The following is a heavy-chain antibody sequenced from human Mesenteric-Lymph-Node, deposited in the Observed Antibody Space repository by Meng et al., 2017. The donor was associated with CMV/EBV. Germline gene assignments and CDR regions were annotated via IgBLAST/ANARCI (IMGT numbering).Heavy chain of an antibody. J-gene: IGHJ6*02. CDR2: INHSGST. CDR1: GGSFSGYY. Sequence: SETLSLTCAVYGGSFSGYYWSWIRQPPGKGLEWIGEINHSGSTNHNPSLKSRVTISVDTSKNQFSLKLSSVTAADTAVYYCARRWPTIYGMDVWGQGTTVTVSS. D-gene: IGHD5-24*01. V-gene: IGHV4-34*01. CDR3: ARRWPTIYGMDV.